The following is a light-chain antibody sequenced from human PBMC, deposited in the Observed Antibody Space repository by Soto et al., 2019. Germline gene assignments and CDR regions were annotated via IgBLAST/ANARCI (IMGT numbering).Light chain of an antibody. CDR2: GNT. CDR1: SSNIGAGYD. Sequence: QSVLTQPPSVSGAPGQRVTISCTGSSSNIGAGYDVHWYLQLLGTAPKLLIYGNTNRPSGVPDRFSGSKSGSSASLAITGLQAEDEADYYCQSHDSSLHASVFGTETKVTVL. CDR3: QSHDSSLHASV. J-gene: IGLJ1*01. V-gene: IGLV1-40*01.